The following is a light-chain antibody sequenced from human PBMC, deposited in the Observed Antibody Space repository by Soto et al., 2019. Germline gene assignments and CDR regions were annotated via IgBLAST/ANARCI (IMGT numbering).Light chain of an antibody. CDR2: DAS. V-gene: IGKV1-5*01. CDR3: QQYNNYWT. Sequence: DIKMTESPSTLSASVRDRFTITCRASQSISSWLAWYKQKPGKAPKLLIYDASSLESGVPSRLSGSGSATEFTLTISSLKPDDFATYYCQQYNNYWTFGQGTKVDIK. CDR1: QSISSW. J-gene: IGKJ1*01.